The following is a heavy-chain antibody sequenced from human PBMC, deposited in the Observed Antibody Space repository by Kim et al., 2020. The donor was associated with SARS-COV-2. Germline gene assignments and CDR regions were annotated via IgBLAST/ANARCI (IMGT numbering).Heavy chain of an antibody. CDR2: ISWNSGSI. D-gene: IGHD2-15*01. J-gene: IGHJ4*02. Sequence: GGSLRLSCAASGFSFGDYAIHWVRQAPGKGLEWVSGISWNSGSIGYADSVKGRFTISRDNAKNSLYLRMNSLRTEDTALYYCAKGPPGVIRGSGYYFDSWGQGTLVTVSS. CDR1: GFSFGDYA. CDR3: AKGPPGVIRGSGYYFDS. V-gene: IGHV3-9*01.